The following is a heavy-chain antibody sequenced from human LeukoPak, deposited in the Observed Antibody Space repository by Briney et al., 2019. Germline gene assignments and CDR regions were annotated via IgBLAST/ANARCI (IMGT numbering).Heavy chain of an antibody. CDR3: AKRRGSSPDY. V-gene: IGHV3-23*01. CDR2: ISGSGGRT. J-gene: IGHJ4*02. CDR1: GFTFSSYA. D-gene: IGHD6-13*01. Sequence: GGSLRLSCAASGFTFSSYAMSWVRQAPGKGLEWVSAISGSGGRTFYADSVKGRFTISRDNSRSTLYLQMNSLRAEDTAVYYCAKRRGSSPDYWGQGTLVTVSS.